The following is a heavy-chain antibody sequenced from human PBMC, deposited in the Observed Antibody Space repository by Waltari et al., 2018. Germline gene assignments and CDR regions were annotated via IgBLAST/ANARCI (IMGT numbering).Heavy chain of an antibody. J-gene: IGHJ3*02. CDR1: GGSISSHY. D-gene: IGHD2-21*01. CDR2: ISWNSGSI. V-gene: IGHV3-9*01. Sequence: VQLQESGPGLVKPSETLSLTCTVSGGSISSHYWSWIRQPPAKGLTWVSGISWNSGSIGYADSVKGRFTISRDNAKNSLYLQMNSLRAEDTALYYCAKDFPRRGVVKIGAFDIWGQGTMVTVSS. CDR3: AKDFPRRGVVKIGAFDI.